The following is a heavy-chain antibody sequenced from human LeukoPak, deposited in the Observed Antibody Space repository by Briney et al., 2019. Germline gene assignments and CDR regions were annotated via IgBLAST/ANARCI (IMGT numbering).Heavy chain of an antibody. CDR1: GFTFSIYG. D-gene: IGHD4-17*01. V-gene: IGHV3-30*18. CDR3: AKKFPGAVTNGPDY. Sequence: PGGSLRLSCAASGFTFSIYGMHWVRQPPAKGLERVAFISYDGSNIYYADSVKGRFTISRDNSKTTLYLQMNSLRPEDTAVYYCAKKFPGAVTNGPDYWGQGTLVTVCS. CDR2: ISYDGSNI. J-gene: IGHJ4*02.